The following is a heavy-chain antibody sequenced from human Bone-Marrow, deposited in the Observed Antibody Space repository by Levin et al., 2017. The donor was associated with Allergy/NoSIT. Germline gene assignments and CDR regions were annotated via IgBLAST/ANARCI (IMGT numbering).Heavy chain of an antibody. J-gene: IGHJ5*02. CDR1: GFTFSDAW. V-gene: IGHV3-15*01. CDR2: IKSKSDGGTT. CDR3: TTRLVAVVISWFDP. Sequence: SGGSLRLSCAASGFTFSDAWMSWVRQAPGKGLEWVGRIKSKSDGGTTDYAAPVKGRFTISRDDSKNMLYLQMNSLKTEDTAVYYCTTRLVAVVISWFDPWGQGTLVTVSS. D-gene: IGHD3-22*01.